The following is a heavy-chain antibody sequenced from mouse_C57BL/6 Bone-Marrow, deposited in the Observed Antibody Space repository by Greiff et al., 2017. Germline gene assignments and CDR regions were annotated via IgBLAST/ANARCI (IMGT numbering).Heavy chain of an antibody. Sequence: EVQRVESGGGLVKPGGSLKLSCAASGFTFSSYAMSWVRQTPEKRLEWVATISDGGSYTYYPDNVKGRFTISRDNAKNNLYLQMLHLQSEDTAMYDCARDGSRHLYFDYWGQGTTLTVSS. CDR3: ARDGSRHLYFDY. J-gene: IGHJ2*01. CDR1: GFTFSSYA. V-gene: IGHV5-4*01. D-gene: IGHD3-1*01. CDR2: ISDGGSYT.